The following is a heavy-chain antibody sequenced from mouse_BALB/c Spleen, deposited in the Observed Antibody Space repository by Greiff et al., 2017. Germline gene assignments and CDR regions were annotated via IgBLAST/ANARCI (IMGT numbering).Heavy chain of an antibody. J-gene: IGHJ4*01. D-gene: IGHD2-1*01. CDR2: IWAGGST. CDR1: GFSLTSYG. V-gene: IGHV2-9*02. Sequence: QVQLQQSGPGLVAPSQSLSITCTVSGFSLTSYGVHWVRQPPGKGLEWLGVIWAGGSTNYNSALMSRLSISKDNSKSQVFLKMNSLQTDDTAMYYCARDLLSRTRAMDYWGQGTSVTVSS. CDR3: ARDLLSRTRAMDY.